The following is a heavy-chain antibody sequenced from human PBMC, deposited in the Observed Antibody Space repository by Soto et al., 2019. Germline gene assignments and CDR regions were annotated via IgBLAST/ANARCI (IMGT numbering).Heavy chain of an antibody. CDR2: IILNCGDT. D-gene: IGHD2-21*01. CDR1: GYTFTGYY. J-gene: IGHJ6*02. V-gene: IGHV1-2*02. Sequence: ASVKVSCKASGYTFTGYYVHWVRQAPGHGLEWLGWIILNCGDTNYAQSFQGRVTMTRDMSVSTAYMELTGLSSDYTAVYYCASPRELSDSYFYFFTLDVWGQGTTVTVSS. CDR3: ASPRELSDSYFYFFTLDV.